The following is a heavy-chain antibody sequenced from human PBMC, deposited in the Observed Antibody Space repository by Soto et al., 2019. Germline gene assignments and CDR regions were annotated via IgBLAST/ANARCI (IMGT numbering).Heavy chain of an antibody. V-gene: IGHV1-18*01. D-gene: IGHD3-3*01. CDR3: ARYRKARFWEWLPSSSYNYYGMGV. CDR2: ISAYNGNT. Sequence: ASVKVSCKASGYTFTSYGISWVRQAPGQGLEWMGWISAYNGNTNYAQKLQGRVTMTTDTSTSTAYMELRSLRSDDTAVYYCARYRKARFWEWLPSSSYNYYGMGVWGQGTRVRVSS. J-gene: IGHJ6*02. CDR1: GYTFTSYG.